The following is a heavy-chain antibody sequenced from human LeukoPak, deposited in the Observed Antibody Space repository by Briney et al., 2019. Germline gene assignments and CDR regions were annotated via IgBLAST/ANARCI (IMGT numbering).Heavy chain of an antibody. CDR1: GFTFDDYA. J-gene: IGHJ4*02. V-gene: IGHV3-9*01. Sequence: TGGSLRLSCAASGFTFDDYAMHWVRQAPGKGLEWVSGISWNSGSIGYADSVKGRFTISRDNAKNSLYLQMNSLRAEDTALCYCALGSSWYDYFDYWGQGTLVTVSS. CDR3: ALGSSWYDYFDY. D-gene: IGHD6-13*01. CDR2: ISWNSGSI.